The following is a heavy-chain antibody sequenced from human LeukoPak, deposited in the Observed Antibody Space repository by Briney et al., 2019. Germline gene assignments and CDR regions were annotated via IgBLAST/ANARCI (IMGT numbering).Heavy chain of an antibody. CDR2: IYYSGST. Sequence: ETLSLTCTVSGGFISSYYWSWIRQPPGKGLEWIGYIYYSGSTNYNPSLKSRVTISVDTSKNQFSLKLSSVTAADTAVYYCARGDFWSTYYHYMDVWGKGTTVAVSS. J-gene: IGHJ6*03. V-gene: IGHV4-59*01. CDR3: ARGDFWSTYYHYMDV. D-gene: IGHD3-3*01. CDR1: GGFISSYY.